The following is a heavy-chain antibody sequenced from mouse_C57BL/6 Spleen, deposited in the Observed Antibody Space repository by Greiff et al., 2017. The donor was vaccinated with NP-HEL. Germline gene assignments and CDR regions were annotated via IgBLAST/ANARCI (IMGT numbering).Heavy chain of an antibody. J-gene: IGHJ1*03. CDR3: ARDTFYYGSSSGYFDV. CDR2: IDPSDSYT. Sequence: QVHVKQPGAELVRPGTSVKLSCKASGYTFTSYWMHWVKQRPGQGLEWIGVIDPSDSYTNYNQKFKGKATLTVDTSSSTAYMQLSSLTSEDSAVYYCARDTFYYGSSSGYFDVWGTGTTVTVSS. V-gene: IGHV1-59*01. CDR1: GYTFTSYW. D-gene: IGHD1-1*01.